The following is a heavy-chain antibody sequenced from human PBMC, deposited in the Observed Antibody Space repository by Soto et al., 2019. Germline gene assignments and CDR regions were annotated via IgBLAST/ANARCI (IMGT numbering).Heavy chain of an antibody. CDR3: ARDSFSNSSCWPEQTDY. CDR2: IWYDGSSK. J-gene: IGHJ4*02. CDR1: GFTFSSYG. D-gene: IGHD6-19*01. Sequence: PGASLSLSCTASGFTFSSYGMHWVRQAPGKGLEWVAVIWYDGSSKYYAYSVKGRFTISRDNSKNTLYLQMNSLRAEDTAVYYCARDSFSNSSCWPEQTDYWGQGTLVNVSS. V-gene: IGHV3-33*01.